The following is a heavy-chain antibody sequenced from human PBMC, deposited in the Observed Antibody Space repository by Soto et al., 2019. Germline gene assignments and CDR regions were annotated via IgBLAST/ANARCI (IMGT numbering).Heavy chain of an antibody. CDR1: GFTFSSYV. D-gene: IGHD2-15*01. J-gene: IGHJ6*02. CDR2: ISYDGSNK. V-gene: IGHV3-30*03. Sequence: GGSLRLSCAASGFTFSSYVMHWVRQATGKGLEWVAVISYDGSNKYYADSVKGRFTISRDNSKNTLYLQMNSLRAEDTAVYYCARTDCSGGSCYPYYYYYYGMDVWGQGTTVTVSS. CDR3: ARTDCSGGSCYPYYYYYYGMDV.